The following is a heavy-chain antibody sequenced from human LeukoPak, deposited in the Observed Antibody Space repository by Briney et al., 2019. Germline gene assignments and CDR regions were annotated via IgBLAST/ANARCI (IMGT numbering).Heavy chain of an antibody. CDR1: GGSISSYY. V-gene: IGHV4-59*12. Sequence: SETQSLTCTVSGGSISSYYWSWIRQPPGKGLEWIGYIYYSGSTNYNPSLKSRVTMSVDTSKNQFSLKLSSVTAADTAVYYCARVTMTTVTSYYYYYYMDVWGKGTTVTVSS. D-gene: IGHD4-17*01. CDR2: IYYSGST. CDR3: ARVTMTTVTSYYYYYYMDV. J-gene: IGHJ6*03.